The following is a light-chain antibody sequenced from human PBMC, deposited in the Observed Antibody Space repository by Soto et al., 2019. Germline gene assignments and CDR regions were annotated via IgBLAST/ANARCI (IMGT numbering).Light chain of an antibody. CDR3: QQYKNLYT. CDR1: QSIGSW. Sequence: DIQMTQSPSTLSASVGDRVTITCRASQSIGSWLAWYQQKPGKAPNLLIYKASSLETGVPSRFSGSGSGTEFTLTISSLQPDDFATYYCQQYKNLYTFGQGTKLEIK. CDR2: KAS. J-gene: IGKJ2*01. V-gene: IGKV1-5*03.